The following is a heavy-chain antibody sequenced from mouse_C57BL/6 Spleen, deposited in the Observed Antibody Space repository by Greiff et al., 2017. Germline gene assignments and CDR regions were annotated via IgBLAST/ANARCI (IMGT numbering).Heavy chain of an antibody. CDR3: ANYCGSTSAWFAY. V-gene: IGHV1-80*01. CDR1: GYAFSSYW. D-gene: IGHD1-1*01. J-gene: IGHJ3*01. CDR2: IYPGDGDT. Sequence: VQLQESGAELVKPGASVKISCKASGYAFSSYWMNWVKQRPGKGLEWIGQIYPGDGDTNYNGKFKGKATLTADKSSSTAYMQLSSLTSEDSAVYYCANYCGSTSAWFAYWGQGTLVTVSA.